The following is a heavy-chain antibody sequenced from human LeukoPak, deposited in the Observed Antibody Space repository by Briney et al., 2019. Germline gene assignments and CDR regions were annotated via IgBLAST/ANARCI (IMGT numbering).Heavy chain of an antibody. V-gene: IGHV1-69*13. J-gene: IGHJ6*04. D-gene: IGHD4-11*01. CDR2: IIPIFGTA. CDR1: GGTFSSYA. CDR3: ARDVPTGVIDYSSDADV. Sequence: GAAVKVSCKASGGTFSSYAISWVRQAPGQGLEWMGGIIPIFGTANYAQKFQGRVTITADESTSTAYMELSSLRSDDTAVYYCARDVPTGVIDYSSDADVWGKGTTVTVSS.